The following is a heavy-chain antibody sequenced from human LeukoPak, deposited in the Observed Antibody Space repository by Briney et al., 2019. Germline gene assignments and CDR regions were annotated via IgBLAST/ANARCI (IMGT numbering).Heavy chain of an antibody. CDR3: ARVSQDSSSLYPFDY. CDR2: ISAYNGNT. Sequence: ASVKVSCNASGYTFTSYGISWVRQAPGQGLEWMGWISAYNGNTNYAQKLQGRVTMTTDTSTSTAYMELRSLRSDDTAVYYCARVSQDSSSLYPFDYWGQGTLVTVSS. J-gene: IGHJ4*02. V-gene: IGHV1-18*01. CDR1: GYTFTSYG. D-gene: IGHD6-6*01.